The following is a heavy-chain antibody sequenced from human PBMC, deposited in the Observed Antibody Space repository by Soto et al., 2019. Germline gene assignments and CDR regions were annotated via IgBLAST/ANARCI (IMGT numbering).Heavy chain of an antibody. CDR1: GGTFSSYA. V-gene: IGHV1-69*06. D-gene: IGHD3-22*01. J-gene: IGHJ2*01. Sequence: ASVKVSCKASGGTFSSYAISWVRQAPGQGLEWMGGIIPIFGTANYAQKFQGRVTITADKSTSTAYMELSSLRSEDTAVYYCARYDSSGYYYSLGWYFDLWGRGTLVTVSS. CDR2: IIPIFGTA. CDR3: ARYDSSGYYYSLGWYFDL.